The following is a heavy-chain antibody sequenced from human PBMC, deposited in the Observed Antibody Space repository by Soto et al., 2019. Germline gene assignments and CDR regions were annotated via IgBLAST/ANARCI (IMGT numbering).Heavy chain of an antibody. D-gene: IGHD2-15*01. V-gene: IGHV4-34*01. J-gene: IGHJ4*02. Sequence: QVQLQQWGAGLLKPSETLSLTCAVYGGSFSGYYWSWIRQPPGKGLEWIGEINHSGSTNYNPSLKSLVTISVDTSKNQFSLKLSSVTAADTAVYYCARGRAVAEHFDYWGQGTLVTVSS. CDR2: INHSGST. CDR1: GGSFSGYY. CDR3: ARGRAVAEHFDY.